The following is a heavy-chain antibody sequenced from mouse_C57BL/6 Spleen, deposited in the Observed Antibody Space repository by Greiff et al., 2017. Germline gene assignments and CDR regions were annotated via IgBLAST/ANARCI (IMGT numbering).Heavy chain of an antibody. CDR2: IDPSDSYS. CDR3: ARYKDAHDY. D-gene: IGHD1-3*01. V-gene: IGHV1-69*01. Sequence: QVQLQQPGAELVMPGASVKLSCKASGYTFTSYWMHWVKQRPGQGLEWIGEIDPSDSYSNYNQKFKGKSTLTVDKSSSTAYMQLSSLTSEDSAVYYCARYKDAHDYWGQGTTLTVSS. CDR1: GYTFTSYW. J-gene: IGHJ2*01.